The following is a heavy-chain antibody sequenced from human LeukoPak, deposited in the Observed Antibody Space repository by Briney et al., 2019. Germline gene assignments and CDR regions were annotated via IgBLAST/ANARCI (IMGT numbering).Heavy chain of an antibody. D-gene: IGHD3-10*01. CDR2: IYSGGDT. J-gene: IGHJ4*02. V-gene: IGHV3-66*01. CDR1: GFTVSSTY. CDR3: AKSLSGGGYYFEY. Sequence: GGSLRLSCAASGFTVSSTYMSWVRQAPGKGLEWVSVIYSGGDTYYADSVRGRFTISRDNSKNTLYLQMNSLRAEDTAVYYCAKSLSGGGYYFEYWGQGALVTVSS.